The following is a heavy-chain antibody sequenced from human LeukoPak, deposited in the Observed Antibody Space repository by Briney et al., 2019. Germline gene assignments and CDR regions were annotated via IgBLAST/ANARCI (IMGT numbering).Heavy chain of an antibody. CDR3: VRRYGSGSFYY. V-gene: IGHV1-46*01. J-gene: IGHJ4*02. D-gene: IGHD3-10*01. Sequence: ASVKVSCKASGYTFTSYYMHWVRQAPGQGLEWMGIINPSGGSTNYAQKFQGRVTITADESTSTAYMELSSLRSEDTAVYYCVRRYGSGSFYYWGQGTLVTVSS. CDR2: INPSGGST. CDR1: GYTFTSYY.